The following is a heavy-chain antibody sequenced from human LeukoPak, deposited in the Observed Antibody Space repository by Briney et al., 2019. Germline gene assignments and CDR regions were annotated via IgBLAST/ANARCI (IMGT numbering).Heavy chain of an antibody. CDR1: GFYINDGYY. CDR2: IYRTGST. V-gene: IGHV4-38-2*02. J-gene: IGHJ4*02. CDR3: ARLKGYDYGDYFDY. Sequence: SETLSLTCTVSGFYINDGYYWGWVRQPPGKGPESIGNIYRTGSTYYSPSLKSRVTISVDTSKNQFSLTLMSVTATDTAVYFCARLKGYDYGDYFDYWGQGVLVTVSS. D-gene: IGHD4/OR15-4a*01.